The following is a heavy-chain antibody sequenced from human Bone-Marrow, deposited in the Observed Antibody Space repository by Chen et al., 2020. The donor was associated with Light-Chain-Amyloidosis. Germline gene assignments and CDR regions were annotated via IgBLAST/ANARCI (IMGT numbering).Heavy chain of an antibody. Sequence: EVRLVESGGGLVQLGGSLRLSCAASGFTFSRYFMSWVRQAPGKGLEWVANIREDGNGKYYVQSVKGRFTISRDNAKNAVYLQMHSLGAEDSAIYFCARESSVAAPYYLDYWGQGIRVTVSA. CDR1: GFTFSRYF. D-gene: IGHD6-25*01. CDR2: IREDGNGK. V-gene: IGHV3-7*01. J-gene: IGHJ4*02. CDR3: ARESSVAAPYYLDY.